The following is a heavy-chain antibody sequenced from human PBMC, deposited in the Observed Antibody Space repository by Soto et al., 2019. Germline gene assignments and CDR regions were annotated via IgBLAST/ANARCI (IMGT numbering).Heavy chain of an antibody. D-gene: IGHD7-27*01. CDR2: ISWNSGSI. CDR3: AKDRRLGGSYFDY. Sequence: EVQLVESGGGLVQPGRSLRLSCAASGFTFDAYAMHWVRQAPGKGLEWVSGISWNSGSIGYADSVKGRFTISRDNSKNSLYLQMNSLRAEDTALYYCAKDRRLGGSYFDYWGQGTLVTVSS. V-gene: IGHV3-9*01. CDR1: GFTFDAYA. J-gene: IGHJ4*02.